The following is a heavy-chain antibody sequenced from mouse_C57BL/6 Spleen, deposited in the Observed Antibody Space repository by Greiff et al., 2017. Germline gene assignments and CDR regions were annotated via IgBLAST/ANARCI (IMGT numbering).Heavy chain of an antibody. D-gene: IGHD1-1*01. CDR2: ISDGGSYT. Sequence: EVKVEESGGGLVKPGGSLKLSCAASGFTFSSYAMSWVRQTPEKRLEWVATISDGGSYTYYPDNVKGRFTISRDNAKNNLYLQMSHLKSEDTAMYYCAREHYGSDFDYWGQGTTLTVSS. J-gene: IGHJ2*01. CDR3: AREHYGSDFDY. V-gene: IGHV5-4*01. CDR1: GFTFSSYA.